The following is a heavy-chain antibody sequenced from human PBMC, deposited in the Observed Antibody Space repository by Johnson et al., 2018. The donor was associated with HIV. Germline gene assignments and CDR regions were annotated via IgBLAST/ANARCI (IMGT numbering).Heavy chain of an antibody. Sequence: VQVVESGGGLVQPGRSLRLSCTASGFTFGDYAMSWFRQAPGKGLEWVGFIRSKAYGGTTEYAASVKGRFTISRDDSKSIAYLQMNSLKTEDTAVYYCTRDLSSIVVVPAAAIWGQGTMVTVSS. J-gene: IGHJ3*02. CDR3: TRDLSSIVVVPAAAI. D-gene: IGHD2-2*01. CDR2: IRSKAYGGTT. V-gene: IGHV3-49*03. CDR1: GFTFGDYA.